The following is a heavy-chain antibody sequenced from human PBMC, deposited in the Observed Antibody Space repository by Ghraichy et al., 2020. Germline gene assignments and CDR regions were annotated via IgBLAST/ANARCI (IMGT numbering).Heavy chain of an antibody. J-gene: IGHJ4*02. D-gene: IGHD5-24*01. V-gene: IGHV3-48*02. Sequence: GESLRLSCAASGFVFSSYTMSWVRQAPGKGLEWVSDIKSDSSTINYADSVKGRFTISRDNAKNSLYLQMNSLRDEDTAVYYCARGRDVPMDYWGQGTLVSVSS. CDR2: IKSDSSTI. CDR3: ARGRDVPMDY. CDR1: GFVFSSYT.